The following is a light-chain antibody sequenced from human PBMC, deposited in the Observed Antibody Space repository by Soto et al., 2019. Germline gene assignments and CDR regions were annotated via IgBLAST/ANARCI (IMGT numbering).Light chain of an antibody. CDR1: QSISSY. CDR2: AAS. V-gene: IGKV1-39*01. CDR3: QQSYSTLALT. J-gene: IGKJ4*01. Sequence: DIQMTQSPSSLSASVGDRVTITCRASQSISSYLNWYQQKPGKAPKLLIYAASSLQSGVPSRFSGSGSGPYFTLTISSLQPEDFATYYCQQSYSTLALTFGGGTKVEIK.